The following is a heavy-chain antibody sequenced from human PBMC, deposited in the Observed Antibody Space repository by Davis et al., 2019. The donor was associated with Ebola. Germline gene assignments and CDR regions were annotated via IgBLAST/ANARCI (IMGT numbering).Heavy chain of an antibody. CDR1: GDSVSSNSAA. J-gene: IGHJ4*02. V-gene: IGHV6-1*01. Sequence: HSQTLSLTCAISGDSVSSNSAAWNWIRQSPSRGLEWLARTYYRSQWFNDYAESVKSRITINPDTSKNQVSLQLNYVTPEDTAVYYCARDWRWGGYFDYWGQGILVTVSS. D-gene: IGHD3-10*01. CDR3: ARDWRWGGYFDY. CDR2: TYYRSQWFN.